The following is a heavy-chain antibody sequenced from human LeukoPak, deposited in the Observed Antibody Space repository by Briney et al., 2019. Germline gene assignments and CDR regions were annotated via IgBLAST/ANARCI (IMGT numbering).Heavy chain of an antibody. CDR3: ATQDCSSTSCSRVVDY. J-gene: IGHJ4*02. V-gene: IGHV4-59*01. CDR1: GGSISSYY. CDR2: IHYSGNT. Sequence: SETLSLTCTVSGGSISSYYWSWIRQPPGKGLEWIGYIHYSGNTNYSPSLKSRVTISVDTSKNQFFLRLTSVTAADTAVYYCATQDCSSTSCSRVVDYWGQGTLVTVSS. D-gene: IGHD2-2*01.